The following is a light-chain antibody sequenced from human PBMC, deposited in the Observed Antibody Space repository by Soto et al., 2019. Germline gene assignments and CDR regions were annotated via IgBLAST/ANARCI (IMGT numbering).Light chain of an antibody. V-gene: IGKV1-5*01. CDR1: QSISSW. J-gene: IGKJ1*01. CDR3: QQYDSYSSGP. Sequence: DIQMTQSPSTLSASVGDRVTITCRASQSISSWLAWYQQKLGRAPRLLIFDASSLKTGVPSRFSGSGSGTEFTLTISNLQPDDFATYYCQQYDSYSSGPFGQGTKVDIK. CDR2: DAS.